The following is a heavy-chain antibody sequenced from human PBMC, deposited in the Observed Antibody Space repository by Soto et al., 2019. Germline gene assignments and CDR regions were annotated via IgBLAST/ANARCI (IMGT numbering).Heavy chain of an antibody. J-gene: IGHJ4*02. D-gene: IGHD6-19*01. Sequence: SQTLSLTCAISGDSVSSNSAAWNWIRQSPSRGLEWLGRTYYRSKWYNDYAVSVKSRITINPDTSNNQFSLQLNSVTPEDTAVYYCARDRPAVAGTRYYFDYWGQGTLVTVSS. CDR1: GDSVSSNSAA. CDR2: TYYRSKWYN. V-gene: IGHV6-1*01. CDR3: ARDRPAVAGTRYYFDY.